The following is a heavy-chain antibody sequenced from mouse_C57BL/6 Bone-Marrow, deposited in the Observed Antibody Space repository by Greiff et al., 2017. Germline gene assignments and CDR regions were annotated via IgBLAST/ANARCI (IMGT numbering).Heavy chain of an antibody. D-gene: IGHD2-1*01. CDR2: ISSGGSYT. J-gene: IGHJ2*01. CDR1: GFTFSSYG. CDR3: ARSYGNYGVDY. V-gene: IGHV5-6*01. Sequence: EVQGVESGGDLVKPGGSLKLSCAASGFTFSSYGMSWVRQTPDKRLEWVATISSGGSYTYYPDSVKGRFTISRDNAKNTLYLQMSSLKSEDTAMYYCARSYGNYGVDYWGQGTTLTVSS.